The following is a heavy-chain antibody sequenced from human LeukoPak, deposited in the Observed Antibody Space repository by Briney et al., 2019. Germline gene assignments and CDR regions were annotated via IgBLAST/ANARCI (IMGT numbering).Heavy chain of an antibody. CDR2: ISAYNGNT. CDR1: GYTFTSFG. V-gene: IGHV1-18*01. D-gene: IGHD5-18*01. Sequence: ASVKASCKASGYTFTSFGISWVRQAPGQGPEWMGWISAYNGNTNYVQKFQGRVTMTTDTSTNTAYMELRSLTSDDTAVYYCARDLGLDTTMIFFDYWGQGTLVTVSS. CDR3: ARDLGLDTTMIFFDY. J-gene: IGHJ4*02.